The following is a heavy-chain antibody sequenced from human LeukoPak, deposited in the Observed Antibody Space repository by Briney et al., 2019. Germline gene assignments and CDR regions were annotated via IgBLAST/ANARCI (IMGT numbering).Heavy chain of an antibody. Sequence: SETLSLTCTVSGGSISSSSYYWGWIRQPPGKGLEWIGSIFFSGSTNYNPSLKSRVTISGDTSKNQFSLKLSSVTAADTAVYYCARGVVVVVPAASYFDYWGQGTLVTVSS. CDR2: IFFSGST. CDR3: ARGVVVVVPAASYFDY. D-gene: IGHD2-2*01. J-gene: IGHJ4*02. CDR1: GGSISSSSYY. V-gene: IGHV4-39*07.